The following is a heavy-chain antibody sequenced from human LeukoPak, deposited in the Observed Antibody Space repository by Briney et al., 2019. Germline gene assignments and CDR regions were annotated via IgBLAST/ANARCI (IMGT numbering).Heavy chain of an antibody. J-gene: IGHJ4*02. D-gene: IGHD3-3*02. CDR3: ARDKIAFGLLFDY. V-gene: IGHV3-30-3*01. Sequence: PGGSLRLSCAVSGFTFSSCTMHWVRQAPGKGLEWVALMSYDGSNKYYADSVKGRFTISRDNSNNTLYLQMNSLRAEDTAMYYCARDKIAFGLLFDYWGQGTLVTVSS. CDR2: MSYDGSNK. CDR1: GFTFSSCT.